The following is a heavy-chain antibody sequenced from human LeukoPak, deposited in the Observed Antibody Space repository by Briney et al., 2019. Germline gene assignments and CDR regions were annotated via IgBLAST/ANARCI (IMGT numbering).Heavy chain of an antibody. D-gene: IGHD1-1*01. CDR3: AREHNDAFDI. CDR2: ISTTGSSI. J-gene: IGHJ3*02. CDR1: GFTFSSYE. V-gene: IGHV3-48*03. Sequence: PGGSLRLSCAASGFTFSSYEMNWVRQAPGKGLERVSYISTTGSSIYYADSVKGRFTISRDNVKNLLYLQMNSLRAEDTAVYYCAREHNDAFDIWGQGTMVTVSS.